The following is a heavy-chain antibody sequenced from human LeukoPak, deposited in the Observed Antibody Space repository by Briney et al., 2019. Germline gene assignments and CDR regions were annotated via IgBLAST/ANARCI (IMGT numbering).Heavy chain of an antibody. D-gene: IGHD3-22*01. CDR1: GFTFSSYS. CDR2: IKQDGSEK. V-gene: IGHV3-7*01. J-gene: IGHJ4*02. Sequence: GGSLRLSCAASGFTFSSYSMNWVRQAPGKGLEWVANIKQDGSEKYYVDSVKGRFTISRDNAKNSLYLQMNSLRAEDTAVYYCATRSDSSGYRDWGQGTLVTVSS. CDR3: ATRSDSSGYRD.